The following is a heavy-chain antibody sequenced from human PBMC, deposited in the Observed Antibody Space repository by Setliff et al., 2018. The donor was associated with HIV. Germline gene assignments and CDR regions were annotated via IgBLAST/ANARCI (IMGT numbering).Heavy chain of an antibody. CDR1: GYTFTNYY. D-gene: IGHD6-19*01. Sequence: GASVKVSCKTSGYTFTNYYVHWVRQAPGQGLEWMGVITPNGGSANYAQKFQGRVTMTSDTSTSTVYMELRNLRSDDTAVYYCARDPRYTSVWFRNGGVDFWGQGTLVTV. V-gene: IGHV1-46*01. CDR2: ITPNGGSA. J-gene: IGHJ4*02. CDR3: ARDPRYTSVWFRNGGVDF.